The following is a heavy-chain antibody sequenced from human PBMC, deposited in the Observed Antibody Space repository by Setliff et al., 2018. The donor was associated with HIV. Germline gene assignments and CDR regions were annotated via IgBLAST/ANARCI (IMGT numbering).Heavy chain of an antibody. J-gene: IGHJ2*01. V-gene: IGHV4-34*01. CDR3: AREGGQGYSGSGSFYHRNFDL. CDR2: INQSGNT. Sequence: PSETLSLTCAVYGGSLRGYYWSWVRQSPGRGLEWIGEINQSGNTNFNPSLKSRLIISVDTSKSHFSLKLTSVTAADTALYYCAREGGQGYSGSGSFYHRNFDLWGRGTLVTVSS. CDR1: GGSLRGYY. D-gene: IGHD3-10*01.